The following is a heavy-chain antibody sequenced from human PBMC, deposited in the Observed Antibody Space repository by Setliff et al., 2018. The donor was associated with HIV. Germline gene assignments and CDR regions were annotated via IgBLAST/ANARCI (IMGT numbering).Heavy chain of an antibody. CDR1: GYTFTSYA. CDR2: INAGNGNT. CDR3: ARGRSSSCVDY. Sequence: ASVKVSCKASGYTFTSYAMHWVRQAPGQRLEWMGWINAGNGNTKYSQKFQGRVTITRDTSASTAYMELSSLRADDTAVYYCARGRSSSCVDYWGQGTLVTVSS. D-gene: IGHD6-13*01. J-gene: IGHJ4*02. V-gene: IGHV1-3*01.